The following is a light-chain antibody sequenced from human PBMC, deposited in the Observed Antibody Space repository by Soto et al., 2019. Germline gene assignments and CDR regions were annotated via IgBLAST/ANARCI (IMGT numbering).Light chain of an antibody. CDR2: GHT. J-gene: IGLJ1*01. Sequence: QSVLTQPPSVSGAPGQRVTISCTGSSSNIGAGYEVHWYQQVPGTVPKLVIYGHTNRASGVPDRFSGSKSGTSASLVITGLQAEDEAEYYCHSYDSSLSEYVFGPGTKVTVL. CDR1: SSNIGAGYE. CDR3: HSYDSSLSEYV. V-gene: IGLV1-40*01.